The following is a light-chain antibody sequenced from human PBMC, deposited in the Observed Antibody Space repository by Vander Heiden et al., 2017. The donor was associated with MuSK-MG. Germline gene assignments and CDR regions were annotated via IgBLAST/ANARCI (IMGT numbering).Light chain of an antibody. J-gene: IGKJ2*01. CDR2: AAS. Sequence: DIQMTQSPSSLSASVGDRVTITCRASQGISRYLNWYQKKVGKAPELLIYAASSLQSGVPSRFSGGGSETEFTLIISSLQPEDFATYYCQQTDSTPHTFGQGTKLEIK. CDR3: QQTDSTPHT. CDR1: QGISRY. V-gene: IGKV1-39*01.